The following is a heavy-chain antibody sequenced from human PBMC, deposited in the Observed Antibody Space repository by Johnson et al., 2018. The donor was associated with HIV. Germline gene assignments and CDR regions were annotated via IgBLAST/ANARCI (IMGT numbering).Heavy chain of an antibody. CDR2: IYSGGSP. D-gene: IGHD3-16*01. CDR1: GFAFDDYA. J-gene: IGHJ3*02. CDR3: AREAVTLRGWGHVFDI. Sequence: VQLVESGGVVVQPGGSLRLSCAVSGFAFDDYAMHWVRQAPGKGLEWVSVIYSGGSPYYADSVKGRFTISRDNAKSSLYLQMNSLRAEDTAVYYCAREAVTLRGWGHVFDIWGQGTMVTVSS. V-gene: IGHV3-66*01.